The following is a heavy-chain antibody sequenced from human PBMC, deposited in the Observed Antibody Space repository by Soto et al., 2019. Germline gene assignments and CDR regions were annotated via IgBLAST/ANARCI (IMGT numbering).Heavy chain of an antibody. CDR3: ARVDCSGGSCYPPYYYYGMDV. Sequence: QVQLQESGPGLVKPSQTLSLTCTVSGGSISSGDYYWSWIRQPPGKGLEWIGYIYYSGSTYYNPSLKGRVTISVDTSKNQFSLKLSSVTAADTAVYYCARVDCSGGSCYPPYYYYGMDVWGQGTTVTVSS. J-gene: IGHJ6*02. V-gene: IGHV4-30-4*01. CDR1: GGSISSGDYY. D-gene: IGHD2-15*01. CDR2: IYYSGST.